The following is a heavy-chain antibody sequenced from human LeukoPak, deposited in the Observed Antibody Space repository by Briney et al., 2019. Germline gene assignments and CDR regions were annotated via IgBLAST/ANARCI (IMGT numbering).Heavy chain of an antibody. CDR3: ARNHGDYGLDY. CDR2: INHSGST. D-gene: IGHD4-17*01. CDR1: GGSFRGYY. Sequence: PSETLSLTCAVYGGSFRGYYWSWLRQPQGKGLKWIGEINHSGSTNYNPSLKSRVTISVDTSKNQFSLKLSSVTAADTAVYYCARNHGDYGLDYWGQGTLVTVPS. V-gene: IGHV4-34*01. J-gene: IGHJ4*02.